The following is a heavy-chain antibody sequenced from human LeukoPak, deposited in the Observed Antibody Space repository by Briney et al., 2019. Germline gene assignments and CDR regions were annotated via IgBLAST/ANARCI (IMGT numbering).Heavy chain of an antibody. Sequence: PGGSLRLSCAASGFTFSSYEMNWVRQAPGKGREWVSYISSIGNTIYYADSVKGRFTISRDNAKNSLYLQMNSLRAEDTAVYYCARAKLYYYDSSGYYSGFDYWGQGTLVTVSS. CDR1: GFTFSSYE. CDR3: ARAKLYYYDSSGYYSGFDY. V-gene: IGHV3-48*03. CDR2: ISSIGNTI. D-gene: IGHD3-22*01. J-gene: IGHJ4*02.